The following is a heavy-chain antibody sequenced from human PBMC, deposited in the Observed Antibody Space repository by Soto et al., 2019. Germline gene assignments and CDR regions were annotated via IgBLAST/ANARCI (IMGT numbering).Heavy chain of an antibody. Sequence: EVQLVESGGGLVQPGGSLRLSCGASGFTFSRYWMHWVRQVPGKGLVGVSRSSSDGSWTGYAESVKGRFTSSRDNDRNTVFLQMTSLRAEETAVYYCVREGGYSGYLDNWGQGPQVTFSS. CDR1: GFTFSRYW. J-gene: IGHJ4*02. D-gene: IGHD5-12*01. V-gene: IGHV3-74*01. CDR2: SSSDGSWT. CDR3: VREGGYSGYLDN.